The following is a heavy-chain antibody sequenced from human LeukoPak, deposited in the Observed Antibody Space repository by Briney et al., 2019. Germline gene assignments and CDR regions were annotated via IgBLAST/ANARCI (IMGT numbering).Heavy chain of an antibody. Sequence: GASVKVSCKVSGYTLTELSMHWVRQAPGKGLEWMGGLDPEDGETIYAQKFQGRVTITRNTSISTAYMELSSLRSEDTAVYYCARGRLKPIVLMVYPTGHYYYYMDVWGKGTTVTVSS. J-gene: IGHJ6*03. V-gene: IGHV1-24*01. CDR2: LDPEDGET. D-gene: IGHD2-8*01. CDR3: ARGRLKPIVLMVYPTGHYYYYMDV. CDR1: GYTLTELS.